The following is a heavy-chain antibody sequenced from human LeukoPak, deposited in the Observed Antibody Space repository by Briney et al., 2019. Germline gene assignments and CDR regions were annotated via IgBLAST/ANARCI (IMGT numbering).Heavy chain of an antibody. J-gene: IGHJ4*02. V-gene: IGHV7-4-1*02. D-gene: IGHD6-6*01. CDR3: ARAHSYSTSSLPGY. CDR1: GYTFTSYD. Sequence: ASVKVSCKASGYTFTSYDINWVRQATGQGLEWMGWINTNTGNPTYAQGFTGRFVFSLDTSVSTAYLQISSLKAEDTAVYYCARAHSYSTSSLPGYWGQGTLVTVSS. CDR2: INTNTGNP.